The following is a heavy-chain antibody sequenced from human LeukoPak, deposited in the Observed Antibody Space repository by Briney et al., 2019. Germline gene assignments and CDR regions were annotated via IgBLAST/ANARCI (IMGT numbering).Heavy chain of an antibody. CDR1: GFTFSSYI. CDR3: ACYYGILTGVDY. V-gene: IGHV3-21*01. Sequence: GGSLRLSCAASGFTFSSYIMNWVRQAPGKGLEWVSSISSSSSYIYYADSVKGRFTISRDNAKNSLYVQMNSLRAEGTAGYYCACYYGILTGVDYWGQGTGVTVSS. D-gene: IGHD3-9*01. J-gene: IGHJ4*02. CDR2: ISSSSSYI.